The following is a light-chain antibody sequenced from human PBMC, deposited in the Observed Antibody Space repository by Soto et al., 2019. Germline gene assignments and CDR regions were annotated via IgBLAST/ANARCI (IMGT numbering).Light chain of an antibody. Sequence: QSVLTQPGSVSGSPGQSITIYCTGTSSDVGGYNYVSWYQQHPGKAPKLMIYEVSNRPSGVSNRFSGSKSGNTASLTISGLQAEDEADYYCSSYTSSSTYVFGTGTKLTVL. CDR1: SSDVGGYNY. J-gene: IGLJ1*01. CDR3: SSYTSSSTYV. V-gene: IGLV2-14*01. CDR2: EVS.